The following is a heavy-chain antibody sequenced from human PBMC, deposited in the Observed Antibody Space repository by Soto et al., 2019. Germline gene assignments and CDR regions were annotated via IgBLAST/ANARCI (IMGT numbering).Heavy chain of an antibody. CDR2: IFGSGAPT. CDR1: GFTFSHYA. D-gene: IGHD3-16*01. J-gene: IGHJ3*01. V-gene: IGHV3-23*01. CDR3: TREASSWGFAFDL. Sequence: EVQLLASGGGLVQPGGSLRLSCAASGFTFSHYAMSWVRQASGKGLQWVSTIFGSGAPTHYADSVKGRFGISRDNSNNMLFLEMNSLKDEDTAVYYCTREASSWGFAFDLWGQGTRVAVSS.